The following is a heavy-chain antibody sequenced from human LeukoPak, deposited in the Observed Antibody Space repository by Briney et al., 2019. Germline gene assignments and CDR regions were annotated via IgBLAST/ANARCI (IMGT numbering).Heavy chain of an antibody. CDR2: IRYDGSNK. D-gene: IGHD2-2*02. CDR1: GFTFSSYW. V-gene: IGHV3-30*02. Sequence: GGSLRLSCAASGFTFSSYWMSGVRQAPGKGLEWVAFIRYDGSNKYYADSVKGRFTISRDNSKNTLYLQMNSLRAEDTAVYYCAKDGYCSSTSCYKAFDIWGQGTMVTVSS. CDR3: AKDGYCSSTSCYKAFDI. J-gene: IGHJ3*02.